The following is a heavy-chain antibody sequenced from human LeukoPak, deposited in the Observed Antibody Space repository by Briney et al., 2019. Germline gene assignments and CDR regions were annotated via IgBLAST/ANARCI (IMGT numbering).Heavy chain of an antibody. CDR2: IYPGDSDT. CDR3: ARQSVRDGYNPYYFDY. Sequence: GESLKISCKGSGYSFTSYWIGWVRQMPGKGLEWMGIIYPGDSDTRYSPSFQGQVTISADKSISTAYLQWSSPKASDTAMYYCARQSVRDGYNPYYFDYWGQGTLVTVSS. J-gene: IGHJ4*02. D-gene: IGHD5-24*01. V-gene: IGHV5-51*01. CDR1: GYSFTSYW.